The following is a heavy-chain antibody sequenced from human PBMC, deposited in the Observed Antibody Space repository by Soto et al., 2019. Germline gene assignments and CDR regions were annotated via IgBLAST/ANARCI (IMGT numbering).Heavy chain of an antibody. CDR3: ARDHYGDSSNWFDP. V-gene: IGHV1-18*01. D-gene: IGHD4-17*01. CDR2: ISAYNGNT. J-gene: IGHJ5*02. Sequence: QVPLVQSGAEVKKPGASVKVSCKASGYTFTSYGISWVRQAPGQGREWMGWISAYNGNTNYSQKLQGRVTMTTDTSTSPAYMELRSLRSDDTAVYYCARDHYGDSSNWFDPWGQGTLVTVSS. CDR1: GYTFTSYG.